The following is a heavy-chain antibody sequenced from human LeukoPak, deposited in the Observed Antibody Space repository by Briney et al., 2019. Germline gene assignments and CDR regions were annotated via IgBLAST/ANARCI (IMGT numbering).Heavy chain of an antibody. D-gene: IGHD3-3*01. CDR3: ARTYDFGRGPPGDAFDN. CDR1: GFTFTIFG. CDR2: IDARSGIT. Sequence: GGSLRLSCAASGFTFTIFGLNWVRQAPGKGPEWVSYIDARSGITYYADSVQGRFTLSRDNARESVFLQMDSLRVDDTAVYYCARTYDFGRGPPGDAFDNWGPGTWVIISS. J-gene: IGHJ3*02. V-gene: IGHV3-48*01.